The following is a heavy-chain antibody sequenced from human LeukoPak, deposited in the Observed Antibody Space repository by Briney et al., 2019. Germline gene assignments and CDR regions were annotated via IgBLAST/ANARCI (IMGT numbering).Heavy chain of an antibody. J-gene: IGHJ6*02. CDR1: GGSFSGYY. Sequence: SETLSLTCAVYGGSFSGYYWSWIRQPPGKGLEWIEEINHSGSTNYNPSLKSRVTISVDTSKNQFSLKLSSVTAADTAVYYCASGTYYDFWSGWNAWGQGTTVTVSS. CDR3: ASGTYYDFWSGWNA. CDR2: INHSGST. V-gene: IGHV4-34*01. D-gene: IGHD3-3*01.